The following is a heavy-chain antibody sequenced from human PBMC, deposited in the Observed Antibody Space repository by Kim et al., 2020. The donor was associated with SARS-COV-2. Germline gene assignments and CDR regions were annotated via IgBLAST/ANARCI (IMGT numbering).Heavy chain of an antibody. J-gene: IGHJ4*02. V-gene: IGHV4-31*03. Sequence: SETLSLTCTVSGGSISSGGYYWSWIRQHPGKGLEWIGYIYSSGSTYYNPSRKIRVTISVDTSKNQFSLKLISVTAADTAVYYCAREGGRFGELRGAFWGQGTPGTVSS. D-gene: IGHD3-10*01. CDR3: AREGGRFGELRGAF. CDR2: IYSSGST. CDR1: GGSISSGGYY.